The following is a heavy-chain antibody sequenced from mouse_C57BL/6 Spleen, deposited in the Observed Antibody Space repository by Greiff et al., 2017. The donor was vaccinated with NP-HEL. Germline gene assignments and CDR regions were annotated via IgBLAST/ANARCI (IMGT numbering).Heavy chain of an antibody. CDR1: GFTFSDYY. V-gene: IGHV5-16*01. J-gene: IGHJ4*01. Sequence: EVKLVESEGGLVQPGSSMKLSCTASGFTFSDYYMAWVRQVPEKGLEWVANINYDGSSTYYLDSLKSRFIISRDNAKNILYLQMSSLKSEDTATYYCAREGAQAYYYAMDYWGQGTSVTVSS. CDR3: AREGAQAYYYAMDY. CDR2: INYDGSST. D-gene: IGHD3-2*02.